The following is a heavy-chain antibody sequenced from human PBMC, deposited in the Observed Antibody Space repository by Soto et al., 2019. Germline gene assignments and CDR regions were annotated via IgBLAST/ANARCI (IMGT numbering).Heavy chain of an antibody. CDR2: INHSGST. V-gene: IGHV4-34*01. D-gene: IGHD1-7*01. Sequence: QVQLQQWGAGLLKPSETLSLTCAVYGGSFSGYYWSWIRQPPGKGLEWIGEINHSGSTNYNPSLKSRVTISVDTSKNQFSLKLSSVTAADTAVYYCARGRDNWNWSPFDYWGQGTLVTVSS. CDR3: ARGRDNWNWSPFDY. CDR1: GGSFSGYY. J-gene: IGHJ4*02.